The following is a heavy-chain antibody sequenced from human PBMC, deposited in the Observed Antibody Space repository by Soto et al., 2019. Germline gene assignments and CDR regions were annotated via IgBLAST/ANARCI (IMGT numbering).Heavy chain of an antibody. D-gene: IGHD6-13*01. V-gene: IGHV4-31*03. Sequence: QVQLQESGPGLVKPSQTLSLTCTVSGGSISSGGYYWSSIRQHPGKGLEWIGYIYYSGSTYYNPSIKSRVTISVDTSKNQFSLKLSSVTAADTAVYYCARAAHYSSPFRWFDPWGQGTLVTVSS. CDR3: ARAAHYSSPFRWFDP. CDR1: GGSISSGGYY. J-gene: IGHJ5*02. CDR2: IYYSGST.